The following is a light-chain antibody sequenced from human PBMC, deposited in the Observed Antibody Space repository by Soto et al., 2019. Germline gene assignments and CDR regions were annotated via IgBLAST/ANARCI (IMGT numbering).Light chain of an antibody. CDR3: QQYTSYPWT. CDR2: EAS. Sequence: DIQMTQSPSTLSASVGDRATITCRASQRIRYWLAWFQQKAGKAPKLLIYEASRLESGVPSRISGSGSGTEFTLTISSLQPDDFATYYCQQYTSYPWTFGQGTKVDIK. V-gene: IGKV1-5*03. CDR1: QRIRYW. J-gene: IGKJ1*01.